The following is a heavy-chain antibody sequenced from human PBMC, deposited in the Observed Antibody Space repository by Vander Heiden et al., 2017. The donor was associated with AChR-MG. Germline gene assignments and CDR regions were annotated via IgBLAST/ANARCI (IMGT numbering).Heavy chain of an antibody. CDR2: IYDSGST. CDR1: RRSISSSSYY. V-gene: IGHV4-39*01. Sequence: QLQLQESGPGLVHPSETLSPTCTVPRRSISSSSYYRGWIRQPPGKGLEWIGSIYDSGSTYHNPSLKSRVTIAVDTSKNQFSLKLSSRTAAETAVYYCARLGGSGKGYYYGKDVWGQGSTVTVSS. J-gene: IGHJ6*02. CDR3: ARLGGSGKGYYYGKDV. D-gene: IGHD3-10*01.